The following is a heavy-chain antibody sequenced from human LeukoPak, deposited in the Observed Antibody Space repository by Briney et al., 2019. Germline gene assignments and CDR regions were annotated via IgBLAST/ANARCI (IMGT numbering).Heavy chain of an antibody. CDR2: IYTSGST. J-gene: IGHJ5*02. CDR1: GGSISSYY. Sequence: SETLSLTCTVSGGSISSYYWSWIRQPAGKGLEWIGRIYTSGSTYYNPSLKSRVTISVDTSKNQFSLKLSSVTAADTAVYYCARDAYSYYDSSGYYQYNWFDPWGQGTLVTVSS. V-gene: IGHV4-4*07. CDR3: ARDAYSYYDSSGYYQYNWFDP. D-gene: IGHD3-22*01.